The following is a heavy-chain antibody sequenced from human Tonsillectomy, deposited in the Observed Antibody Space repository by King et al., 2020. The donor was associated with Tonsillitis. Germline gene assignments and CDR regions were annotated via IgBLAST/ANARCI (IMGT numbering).Heavy chain of an antibody. J-gene: IGHJ3*01. CDR1: GYTFTGHF. CDR2: INPDTDVS. V-gene: IGHV1-2*02. CDR3: ARGRGGGSALDF. D-gene: IGHD3-16*01. Sequence: VQLVESGAELRKPGASVRVSCKTSGYTFTGHFLHWVRQAPGQGFEWMGWINPDTDVSNYAKNFQDRVTMTRDTSNTTVYMELNTLKSDDTAVYFCARGRGGGSALDFWGQGTMVTVSS.